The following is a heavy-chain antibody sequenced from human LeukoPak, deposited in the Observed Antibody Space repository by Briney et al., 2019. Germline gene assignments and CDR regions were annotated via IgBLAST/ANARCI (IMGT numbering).Heavy chain of an antibody. D-gene: IGHD2-15*01. Sequence: GGSLRLSCAASGLTFSSYSMNWVRQAPGKGLEWVSSISSSSSYIYYADSMKGRFTISRDNAKNSLYLQMNSLRAEDTAVYYCARDHPGRYCSGGSCSGYSFDYWGQGTLVTVSS. CDR1: GLTFSSYS. J-gene: IGHJ4*02. CDR2: ISSSSSYI. CDR3: ARDHPGRYCSGGSCSGYSFDY. V-gene: IGHV3-21*01.